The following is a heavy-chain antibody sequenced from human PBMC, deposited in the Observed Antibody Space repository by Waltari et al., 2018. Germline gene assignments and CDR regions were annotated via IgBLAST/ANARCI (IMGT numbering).Heavy chain of an antibody. CDR1: GGSISSGSYS. D-gene: IGHD5-12*01. V-gene: IGHV4-61*02. CDR3: ARDRGRDGYNDY. CDR2: IYTSGRT. Sequence: QVQLQESGPGLVKPSQTLSLTCTVSGGSISSGSYSWSWIRQPAGKGLEWIGRIYTSGRTNYNLSLKSRVTISVDTSKNQFSLKLSSVTAADTAVYYCARDRGRDGYNDYWGQGTLVTVSS. J-gene: IGHJ4*02.